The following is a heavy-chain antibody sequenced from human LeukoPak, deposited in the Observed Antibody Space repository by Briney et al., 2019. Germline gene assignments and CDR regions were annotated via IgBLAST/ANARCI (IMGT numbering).Heavy chain of an antibody. CDR2: FDPEDGET. V-gene: IGHV1-24*01. CDR1: GYTLTELS. D-gene: IGHD3-16*02. CDR3: ATDRGVYDYVWGSYRR. Sequence: GASVKVSCKVSGYTLTELSMHWVGQAPGKGLEWMGGFDPEDGETIYAQKFQGRVTITEDTSTDTAYMELSSLRSEDTAVYYCATDRGVYDYVWGSYRRWGQGTLVTVSS. J-gene: IGHJ4*02.